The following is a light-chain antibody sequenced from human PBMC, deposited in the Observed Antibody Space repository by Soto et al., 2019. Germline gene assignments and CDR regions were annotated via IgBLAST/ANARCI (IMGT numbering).Light chain of an antibody. CDR2: GAS. CDR1: QSVSNSY. CDR3: QQYGTTRIT. Sequence: LLPRSPGTQSLCRGKRATLSCGASQSVSNSYLAWYQQKPGQAPRLLMYGASNRATGIPDRFSGSGSETDFTLTISRLEPEDFAVYYCQQYGTTRITPGQGTRLEI. V-gene: IGKV3-20*01. J-gene: IGKJ5*01.